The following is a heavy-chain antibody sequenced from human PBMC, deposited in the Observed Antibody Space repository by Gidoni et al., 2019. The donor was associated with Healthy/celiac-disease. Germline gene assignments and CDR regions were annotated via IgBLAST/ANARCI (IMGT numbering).Heavy chain of an antibody. Sequence: QVQLVQSGAAVKKPGSSVKVSCKASGGTFSSYAISWVRQAPGQGLEWMGRIIPILGIANYAQKFQGRVTITADKSTSTAYMELSSLRSEDTAVYYCAREGRGVVVTATVFDYWGQGTLVTVSS. V-gene: IGHV1-69*04. J-gene: IGHJ4*02. D-gene: IGHD2-21*02. CDR1: GGTFSSYA. CDR2: IIPILGIA. CDR3: AREGRGVVVTATVFDY.